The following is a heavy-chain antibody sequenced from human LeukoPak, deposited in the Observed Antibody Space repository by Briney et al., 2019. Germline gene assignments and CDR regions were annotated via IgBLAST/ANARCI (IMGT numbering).Heavy chain of an antibody. CDR1: GYTFTSYG. D-gene: IGHD4-17*01. J-gene: IGHJ6*02. CDR3: ARDFRDYGDYAYYYGMDV. V-gene: IGHV1-18*01. CDR2: INAYNGNT. Sequence: GASVKVSCKASGYTFTSYGISWVRQAPGQGLEWMGWINAYNGNTNYAQKLQGRVTMTTDTSTSTAYMELRSLRSDDTAVYYCARDFRDYGDYAYYYGMDVWGQGTTVTVSS.